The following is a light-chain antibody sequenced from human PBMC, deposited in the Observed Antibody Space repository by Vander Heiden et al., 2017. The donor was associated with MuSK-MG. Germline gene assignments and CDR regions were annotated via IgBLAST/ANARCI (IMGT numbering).Light chain of an antibody. CDR3: SSFTSSNTLR. CDR1: SSDVGGYNY. V-gene: IGLV2-14*01. J-gene: IGLJ2*01. CDR2: DVT. Sequence: QSALTQPASVSGSPGPSITISCTGTSSDVGGYNYVSWYQQHPGKAPKLMIYDVTKRPSGISDRFSGSKSGNTASLTISGLQAEDEADYYCSSFTSSNTLRFGGGTKLTVL.